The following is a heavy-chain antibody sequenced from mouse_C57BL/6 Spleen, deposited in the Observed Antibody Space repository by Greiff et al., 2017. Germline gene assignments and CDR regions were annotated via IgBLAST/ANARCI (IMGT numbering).Heavy chain of an antibody. CDR1: GYTFTSYD. V-gene: IGHV1-85*01. CDR2: IYPRDGST. J-gene: IGHJ3*01. CDR3: ARSDYYGSSYGFLFAY. Sequence: QVQLKQSGPELVKPGASVKLSCKASGYTFTSYDINWVKQRPGQGLEWIGWIYPRDGSTKYNEKFKGKATLTVDTSSSTAYMELHSLTSEDSAVYFCARSDYYGSSYGFLFAYWGQGTLVTVSA. D-gene: IGHD1-1*01.